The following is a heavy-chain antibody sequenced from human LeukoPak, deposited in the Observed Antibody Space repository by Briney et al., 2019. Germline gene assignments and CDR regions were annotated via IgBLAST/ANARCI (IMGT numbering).Heavy chain of an antibody. V-gene: IGHV3-23*01. CDR3: AKDLGGGTGTTFDY. CDR2: ISGSGGST. D-gene: IGHD1-14*01. CDR1: GFTFSSYA. Sequence: GRSLRLSCAASGFTFSSYAMSWVRQAPGKGLEWVSAISGSGGSTYYADSVKGRFTISRDNSKNTLYLQMNSLRAEDTAVYYCAKDLGGGTGTTFDYWGQGTLVTVSS. J-gene: IGHJ4*02.